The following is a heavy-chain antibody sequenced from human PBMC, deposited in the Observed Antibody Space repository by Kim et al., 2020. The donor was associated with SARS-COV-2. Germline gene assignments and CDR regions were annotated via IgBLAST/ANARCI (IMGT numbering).Heavy chain of an antibody. D-gene: IGHD6-13*01. CDR3: ARRIAAAIHSGIDY. CDR2: INHSGST. J-gene: IGHJ4*02. Sequence: SETLSLTCAVYGGSFSGYYWSWIRQPPGKGLEWIGEINHSGSTNYNPSLKSRVTISVDTSKNQFSLKLSSVTAADTAVYYCARRIAAAIHSGIDYWGQGTLVTVSS. V-gene: IGHV4-34*01. CDR1: GGSFSGYY.